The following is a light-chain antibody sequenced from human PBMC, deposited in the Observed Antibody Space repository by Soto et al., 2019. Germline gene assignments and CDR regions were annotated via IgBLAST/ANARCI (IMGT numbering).Light chain of an antibody. CDR3: QQYNIWPRT. CDR1: QSVGSN. Sequence: EIVLTQTPGTLSLSPGDRATLSCRASQSVGSNFAWYQQTPGQAPRLLIYGTSTRATGIPARFSGSGSGTEFTLTISSLQSEDFALYFCQQYNIWPRTFGQGTKV. J-gene: IGKJ1*01. V-gene: IGKV3-15*01. CDR2: GTS.